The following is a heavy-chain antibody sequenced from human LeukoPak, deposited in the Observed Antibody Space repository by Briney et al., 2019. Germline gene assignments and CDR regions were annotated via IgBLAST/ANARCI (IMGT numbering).Heavy chain of an antibody. CDR1: GYTFTSYD. V-gene: IGHV1-8*01. D-gene: IGHD4-17*01. CDR3: ARVPDYGDYDAFDI. CDR2: MNPNSGNT. J-gene: IGHJ3*02. Sequence: ASVKVSCKASGYTFTSYDINWVRQATGQGPEWMGWMNPNSGNTGYAQKFQGRVTMTRNTSISTAYMELSSLRSEDTAVYYCARVPDYGDYDAFDIWGQGTMVTVSS.